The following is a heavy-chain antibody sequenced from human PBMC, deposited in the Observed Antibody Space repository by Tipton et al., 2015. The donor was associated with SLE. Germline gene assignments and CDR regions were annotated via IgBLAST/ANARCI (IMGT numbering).Heavy chain of an antibody. J-gene: IGHJ4*02. CDR3: ARDLRSYYDSSGYFDY. CDR2: IYSGGST. V-gene: IGHV3-66*02. Sequence: GSLRLSCAASGFTVSSNYMSWVRQAPGKGLEWVSVIYSGGSTYYADAVKGRFTISRDNSKNTLYLQMNSLRAEDTAVYYCARDLRSYYDSSGYFDYWGQGTLVTVSS. CDR1: GFTVSSNY. D-gene: IGHD3-22*01.